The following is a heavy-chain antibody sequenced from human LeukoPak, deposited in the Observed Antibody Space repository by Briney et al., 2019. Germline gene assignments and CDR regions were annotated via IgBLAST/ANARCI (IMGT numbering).Heavy chain of an antibody. Sequence: GASVKVSCKASGYTFTSYGISWVRQAPGQGLEWMGWISDYSGNPNYAQKFQGRVTMTADTFTSTAYMELRSLRSDDTAVYFCARDSLLAAPYTDHWGQGTLVTVCS. J-gene: IGHJ4*02. CDR2: ISDYSGNP. V-gene: IGHV1-18*01. CDR3: ARDSLLAAPYTDH. D-gene: IGHD3-10*01. CDR1: GYTFTSYG.